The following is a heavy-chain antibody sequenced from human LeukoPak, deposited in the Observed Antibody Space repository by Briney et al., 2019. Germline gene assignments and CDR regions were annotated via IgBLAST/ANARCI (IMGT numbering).Heavy chain of an antibody. CDR3: ARADDYGDLGGYFDY. CDR2: ISWNSGSI. V-gene: IGHV3-9*01. D-gene: IGHD4-17*01. J-gene: IGHJ4*02. Sequence: GRSLRLSCAASGFTFDDYAMHWVRQAPGKGLEWVSGISWNSGSIGYADSVKGRFTISRDNAKNSLYLQMNSLRSEDTAVYYCARADDYGDLGGYFDYWGQGTLVTVSS. CDR1: GFTFDDYA.